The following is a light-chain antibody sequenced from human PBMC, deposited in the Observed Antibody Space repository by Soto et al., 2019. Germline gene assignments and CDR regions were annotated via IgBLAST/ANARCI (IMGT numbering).Light chain of an antibody. Sequence: QPVLTQPPSASGTPGQRVTISCSGSSSNIGSNTVNWYQQVPGTAPKLLIYNNKQRPSGVPDRFSGSKSGTSASLAISGLQSEDEADYYCAAWDDSPNGPVFGGGTQPTVL. CDR3: AAWDDSPNGPV. V-gene: IGLV1-44*01. J-gene: IGLJ3*02. CDR2: NNK. CDR1: SSNIGSNT.